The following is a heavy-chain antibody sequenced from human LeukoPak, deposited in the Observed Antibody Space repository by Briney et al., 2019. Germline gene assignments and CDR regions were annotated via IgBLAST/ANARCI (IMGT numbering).Heavy chain of an antibody. CDR3: ASYSRYYDSSGYYTDAFDI. Sequence: ASVKVSCKASGYTFTGYYMHWVRQAPGQGLEWMGRINPNSGGTNYAQKFQGRVTMTRDTSISTAYMELSRLRSDNTAVYYCASYSRYYDSSGYYTDAFDICNQETMVSVSS. CDR1: GYTFTGYY. CDR2: INPNSGGT. J-gene: IGHJ3*02. D-gene: IGHD3-22*01. V-gene: IGHV1-2*06.